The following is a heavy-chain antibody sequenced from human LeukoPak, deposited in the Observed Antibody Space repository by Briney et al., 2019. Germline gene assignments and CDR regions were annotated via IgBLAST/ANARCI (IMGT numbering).Heavy chain of an antibody. Sequence: RGESLKISGKGPGYGFTSYWISGVRQMPGKGLGWMGRIDPSDSYTNYSPSFQGHVTISADKSISTAYLQWSSLKASDTAMYYCARHGPITMVRGFDPWGQGTLVTVSS. CDR1: GYGFTSYW. V-gene: IGHV5-10-1*01. D-gene: IGHD3-10*01. CDR2: IDPSDSYT. CDR3: ARHGPITMVRGFDP. J-gene: IGHJ5*02.